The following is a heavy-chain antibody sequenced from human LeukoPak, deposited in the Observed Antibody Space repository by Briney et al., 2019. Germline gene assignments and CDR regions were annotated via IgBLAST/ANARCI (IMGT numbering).Heavy chain of an antibody. CDR3: ARDRSYYYDSSGYYADY. CDR2: IYSGGST. D-gene: IGHD3-22*01. V-gene: IGHV3-66*01. Sequence: GGSLRLSCAASGFTFRSYWMDWVRQAPGQGLEWVSVIYSGGSTYYADSVKGRFTISRDNSKNTLYLQMNSLRAEDTAVYYCARDRSYYYDSSGYYADYWGQGTLVTVSS. J-gene: IGHJ4*02. CDR1: GFTFRSYW.